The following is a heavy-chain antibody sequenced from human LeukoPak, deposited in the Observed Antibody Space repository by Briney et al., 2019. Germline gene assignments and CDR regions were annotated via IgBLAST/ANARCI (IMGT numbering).Heavy chain of an antibody. D-gene: IGHD3-16*01. Sequence: SETLSLTCTVSGGSISNYYWSWIQQSPGKGLEWIGYIYYSGSTNYNPSLKSRVTISVDTSKNQFSLKLSSVTAADTAVYYCARIYANWGQGTLVTVSS. CDR2: IYYSGST. CDR1: GGSISNYY. J-gene: IGHJ4*02. V-gene: IGHV4-59*01. CDR3: ARIYAN.